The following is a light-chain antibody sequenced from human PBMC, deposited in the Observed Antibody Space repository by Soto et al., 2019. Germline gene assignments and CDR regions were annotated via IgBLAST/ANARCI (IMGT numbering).Light chain of an antibody. J-gene: IGKJ4*01. V-gene: IGKV3-20*01. CDR1: QSVSSNY. CDR3: QQYGTSPLT. Sequence: EIVLTQSPGTLSLSPGERATLSCRASQSVSSNYLAWYQQRPGQAPRLLVYGASSRATGIPDRFSGSGSGTDFTLTISRLEPEYFAVYYCQQYGTSPLTLGGEIKVDIK. CDR2: GAS.